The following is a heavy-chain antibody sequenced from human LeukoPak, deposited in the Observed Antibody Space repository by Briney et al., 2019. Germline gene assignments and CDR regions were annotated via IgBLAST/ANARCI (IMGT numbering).Heavy chain of an antibody. CDR3: ARDYRSSWYV. CDR1: GSTFSTSA. D-gene: IGHD6-13*01. CDR2: ISGSGDKT. V-gene: IGHV3-23*01. Sequence: GGSLRLSCVVSGSTFSTSAMSWVRQAPGKGLEGVSAISGSGDKTFYAESVRGRFTISRDNSKNTLYLQMNSLRAEDTAVYYCARDYRSSWYVRGQGTLVTVSS. J-gene: IGHJ4*02.